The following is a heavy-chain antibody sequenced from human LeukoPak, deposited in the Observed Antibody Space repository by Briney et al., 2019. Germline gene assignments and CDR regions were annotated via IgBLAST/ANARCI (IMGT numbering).Heavy chain of an antibody. J-gene: IGHJ4*02. CDR1: GYTFTSYD. Sequence: ASVKVSCKASGYTFTSYDINWVRQATGQGLEWMGWMNPNSGNTGYAQKFQGRVTMTRSTSISTAYMELSSLRIDDTAVYYCARGLSYGWPQFDYWGQGTLVTVSS. V-gene: IGHV1-8*01. CDR3: ARGLSYGWPQFDY. D-gene: IGHD2-15*01. CDR2: MNPNSGNT.